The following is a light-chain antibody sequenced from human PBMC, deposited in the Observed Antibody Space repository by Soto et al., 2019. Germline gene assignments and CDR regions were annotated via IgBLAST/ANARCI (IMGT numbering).Light chain of an antibody. CDR3: CSYAGSYTYVL. V-gene: IGLV2-11*01. CDR1: SSDVGDHNY. CDR2: DVS. Sequence: QSALTQPRSVSGSPGQSVTISCTGTSSDVGDHNYVSWFQQHPGKAPKLMIYDVSQRPSGVPDRFSGSKSGNTASLTISGLQAEEEADYYCCSYAGSYTYVLFGGGTKLTLL. J-gene: IGLJ2*01.